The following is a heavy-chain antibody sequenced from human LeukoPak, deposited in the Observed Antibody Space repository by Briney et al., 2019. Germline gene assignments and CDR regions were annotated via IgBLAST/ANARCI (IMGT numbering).Heavy chain of an antibody. CDR1: GFTFSGSA. CDR3: ARLPTFYYDSSGYHYDY. CDR2: IRSKANSYAT. D-gene: IGHD3-22*01. Sequence: PGGSLKLSCAASGFTFSGSAMHWVRQASGKGLEWVGRIRSKANSYATAYAASVKGRFTISRDDSKNTAYLQMNSLRAEDTALYYCARLPTFYYDSSGYHYDYWGQGTLVTVSS. V-gene: IGHV3-73*01. J-gene: IGHJ4*02.